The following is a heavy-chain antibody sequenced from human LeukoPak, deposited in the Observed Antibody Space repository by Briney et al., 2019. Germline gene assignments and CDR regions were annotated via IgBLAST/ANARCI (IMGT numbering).Heavy chain of an antibody. Sequence: GASVKVSCKASGGTFSSYAISWVRQAPGQGLEWMGGIIPIFGTANYAQKLQGRVTMTTDTSTSTAYMELRSLRSDDTAVYYCARDKRSGYIDYWGQGTLVTVSS. V-gene: IGHV1-69*05. D-gene: IGHD3-22*01. CDR2: IIPIFGTA. CDR1: GGTFSSYA. J-gene: IGHJ4*02. CDR3: ARDKRSGYIDY.